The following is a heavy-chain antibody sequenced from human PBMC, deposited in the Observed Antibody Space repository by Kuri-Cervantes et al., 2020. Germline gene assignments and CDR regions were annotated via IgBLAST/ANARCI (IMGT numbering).Heavy chain of an antibody. J-gene: IGHJ4*02. Sequence: GESLKISCAASGFTFSSYGMHWVRQAPGKGLEWVAVISYDGSNKYYADSVKGRFTISRDNAKNTLYLQMNSLRVEDTAVYYCARDISPYYGSGSYLSGVDYWGQGTLVTVSS. V-gene: IGHV3-30*03. CDR1: GFTFSSYG. CDR2: ISYDGSNK. CDR3: ARDISPYYGSGSYLSGVDY. D-gene: IGHD3-10*01.